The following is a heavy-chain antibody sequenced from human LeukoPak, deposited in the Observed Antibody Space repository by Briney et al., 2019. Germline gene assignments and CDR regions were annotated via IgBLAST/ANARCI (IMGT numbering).Heavy chain of an antibody. CDR1: GFTFSSYG. D-gene: IGHD3-3*01. Sequence: PGGSLRLSCAASGFTFSSYGMHWVRQAPGKGLEWVAVISYDGSNKYYADSVKGRFTISRDNSKNTLYLQMNSLRAEDTAVYYCARDPVRSPDYDFRSGYPADYWAREPWSPSPQ. V-gene: IGHV3-30*19. CDR2: ISYDGSNK. CDR3: ARDPVRSPDYDFRSGYPADY. J-gene: IGHJ4*02.